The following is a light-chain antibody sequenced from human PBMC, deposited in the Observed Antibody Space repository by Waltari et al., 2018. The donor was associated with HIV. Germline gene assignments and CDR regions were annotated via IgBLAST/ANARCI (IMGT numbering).Light chain of an antibody. Sequence: QAVVTQEPSLTVSPGGTVTLTCGASTAAVTSGHYPYWFQQTPGQAPRALSYNPSNDQSRSPARFLGSRPGVRAALTLSGAQPEDEAEYYCLLSDRGTVVFGGGTKLTGL. J-gene: IGLJ2*01. V-gene: IGLV7-46*01. CDR2: NPS. CDR3: LLSDRGTVV. CDR1: TAAVTSGHY.